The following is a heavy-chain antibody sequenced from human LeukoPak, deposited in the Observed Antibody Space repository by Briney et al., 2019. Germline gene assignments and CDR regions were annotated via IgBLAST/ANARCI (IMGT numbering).Heavy chain of an antibody. V-gene: IGHV4-39*01. CDR2: IYYSGGT. Sequence: SETLSLTCTVSGGSISSSSYYWGWIRQPPGKGLEWIGSIYYSGGTYYNPSLKSRVAISVYTSKNQFSLKLSSVTAADTAVYYCARLSGGSYHMDVWGKGTTVTVSS. CDR3: ARLSGGSYHMDV. CDR1: GGSISSSSYY. J-gene: IGHJ6*03. D-gene: IGHD3-10*01.